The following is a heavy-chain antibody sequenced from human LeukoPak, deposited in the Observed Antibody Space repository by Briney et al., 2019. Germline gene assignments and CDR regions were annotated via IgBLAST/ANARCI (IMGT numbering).Heavy chain of an antibody. CDR2: ISSSSSTI. CDR3: AKEGYQAGTTSKGYFDY. Sequence: GGSLRLSCAASGFTFSSYSMDWVRQAPGKGLEWVSYISSSSSTIYYADSVKGRFTISRDNSKNTLSLQMNSLRAEDTAAYYCAKEGYQAGTTSKGYFDYWGQGTLVTVSS. CDR1: GFTFSSYS. V-gene: IGHV3-48*01. J-gene: IGHJ4*02. D-gene: IGHD1-7*01.